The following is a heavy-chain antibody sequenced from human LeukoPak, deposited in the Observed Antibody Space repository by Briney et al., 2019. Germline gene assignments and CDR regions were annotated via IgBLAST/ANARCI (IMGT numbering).Heavy chain of an antibody. CDR1: GGSISSYY. V-gene: IGHV4-59*01. CDR2: IYYSGST. CDR3: ARPIVGATTTGYYYMDV. D-gene: IGHD1-26*01. J-gene: IGHJ6*03. Sequence: SETLSLTCTVSGGSISSYYWSWIRQPPGKGLEWIGYIYYSGSTNYNPSLKSRVTISVDTSKNQFSLKLSSVTAADTAVYYCARPIVGATTTGYYYMDVWGKGTTVTVSS.